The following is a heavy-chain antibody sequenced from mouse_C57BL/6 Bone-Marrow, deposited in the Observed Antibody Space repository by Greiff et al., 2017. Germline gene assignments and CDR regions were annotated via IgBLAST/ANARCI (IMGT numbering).Heavy chain of an antibody. D-gene: IGHD1-1*01. J-gene: IGHJ2*01. CDR3: ARSSFIATVVAPYYFDY. V-gene: IGHV5-17*01. CDR1: GFTFSDYG. Sequence: EVQRVESGGGLVKPGGSLKLSCAASGFTFSDYGMHWVRQAPEQGLEWVAYISSGSSTIYYADTVKGRFTISRDNAKNTLFLQMTSLRSEDTAMYYCARSSFIATVVAPYYFDYWGQGTTLTVSS. CDR2: ISSGSSTI.